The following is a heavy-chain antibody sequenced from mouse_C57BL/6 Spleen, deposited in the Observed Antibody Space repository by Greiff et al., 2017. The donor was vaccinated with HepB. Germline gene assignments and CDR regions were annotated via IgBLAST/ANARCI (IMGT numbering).Heavy chain of an antibody. D-gene: IGHD1-1*01. Sequence: EVQLQQSGGGLVKPGGSLKLSCAASGFTFSSYAMSWVRQTPEKRLEWVATISDGGSYTYYPDNVKGRFTISRDNAKNNLYLQMSHLKSEDTAMYYCARGYYGSSYYYAMDYWGQGTSVTVSS. CDR3: ARGYYGSSYYYAMDY. J-gene: IGHJ4*01. V-gene: IGHV5-4*01. CDR1: GFTFSSYA. CDR2: ISDGGSYT.